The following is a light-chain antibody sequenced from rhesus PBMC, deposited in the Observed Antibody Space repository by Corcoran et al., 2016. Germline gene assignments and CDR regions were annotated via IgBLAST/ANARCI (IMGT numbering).Light chain of an antibody. CDR1: QSISRW. V-gene: IGKV1-22*01. CDR3: QQDSRSTFT. CDR2: KAS. Sequence: DIQMTQSPSSLSAYVGDTVTNTCRARQSISRWSAWYQQKPGKAPKLLIYKASTLQSGVPSRFSGSGSGKAFTLTISSLPSEVFATYYFQQDSRSTFTFGPGTKLDI. J-gene: IGKJ3*01.